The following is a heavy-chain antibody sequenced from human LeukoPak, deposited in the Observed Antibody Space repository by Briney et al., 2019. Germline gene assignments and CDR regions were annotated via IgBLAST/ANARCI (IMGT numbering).Heavy chain of an antibody. CDR3: TKGTIWLPFDY. CDR1: GFTFSNYA. Sequence: GGSLRLSCAASGFTFSNYAMSWARQAPGKGLEWVSAISGSGGSTYYADSVKGRFTISRDNSKNTLYLQMNSLRAEDTAVYYCTKGTIWLPFDYSGEGNLVTVSS. D-gene: IGHD5-18*01. CDR2: ISGSGGST. V-gene: IGHV3-23*01. J-gene: IGHJ4*02.